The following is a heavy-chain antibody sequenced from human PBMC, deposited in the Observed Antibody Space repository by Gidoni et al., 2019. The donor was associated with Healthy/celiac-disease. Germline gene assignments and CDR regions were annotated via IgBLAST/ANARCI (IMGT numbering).Heavy chain of an antibody. Sequence: QITLKESGPTLVKPTQTLTLTCTFSGFSFSPNGVGVGWIRQTPGKALEWLALIYWDDGKRFSPSLKSRLSITKDTSKNQVVLTMTNVDPVDTATYYCAKYLAGSHFDSWGQGTLVTVSS. D-gene: IGHD2-2*02. V-gene: IGHV2-5*02. CDR1: GFSFSPNGVG. CDR2: IYWDDGK. CDR3: AKYLAGSHFDS. J-gene: IGHJ4*02.